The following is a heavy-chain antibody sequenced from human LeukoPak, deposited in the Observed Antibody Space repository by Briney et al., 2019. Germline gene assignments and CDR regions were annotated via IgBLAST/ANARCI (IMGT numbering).Heavy chain of an antibody. CDR2: ISAYNGNT. Sequence: GASVKVSCKASGYTFTSYGISWVRQAPGQGLEWMGWISAYNGNTNYAQKLQGRVPMTTDTSTSTAYMELRSLRSDDTAVYYCARQRRDYGDYYYYGMDVWGQGTTVTVSS. CDR1: GYTFTSYG. J-gene: IGHJ6*02. CDR3: ARQRRDYGDYYYYGMDV. V-gene: IGHV1-18*01. D-gene: IGHD4-17*01.